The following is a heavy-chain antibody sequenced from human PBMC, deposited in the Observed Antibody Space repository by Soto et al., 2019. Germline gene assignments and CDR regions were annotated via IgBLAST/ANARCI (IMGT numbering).Heavy chain of an antibody. Sequence: EVQLVESGGGLVKPGGSLRLSCAASGFTFSNAWMSWVRQAPGKGLEWVGRIKSKTDGGTTDYAAPVKGRFTISRDDSKTTLYLQMNSLKTEDTAVYYCTTVLRRLLLPFYWGQGTLVTVSS. V-gene: IGHV3-15*01. CDR3: TTVLRRLLLPFY. J-gene: IGHJ4*02. CDR1: GFTFSNAW. D-gene: IGHD2-15*01. CDR2: IKSKTDGGTT.